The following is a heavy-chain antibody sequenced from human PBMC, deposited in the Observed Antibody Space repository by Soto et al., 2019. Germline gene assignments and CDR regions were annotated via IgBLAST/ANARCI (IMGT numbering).Heavy chain of an antibody. Sequence: EVQLVESGGGLVQPGGSLRLSCAASGFTFSSFWMHWVRQAPGKGLEWVSRASPDGTSTSYADSVKGRFTISRDNAKNTLFMQMNSLRAEDTAVYYCARVEGGMITFGGVIDYWGQGTLVTVSS. J-gene: IGHJ4*02. CDR1: GFTFSSFW. D-gene: IGHD3-16*01. CDR2: ASPDGTST. V-gene: IGHV3-74*01. CDR3: ARVEGGMITFGGVIDY.